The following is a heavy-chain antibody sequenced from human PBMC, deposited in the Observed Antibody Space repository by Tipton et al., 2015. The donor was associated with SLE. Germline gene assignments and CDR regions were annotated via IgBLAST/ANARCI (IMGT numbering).Heavy chain of an antibody. V-gene: IGHV4-4*07. CDR3: ARESADYGYSGFDLGYYYYYMDV. CDR1: DGSISDYY. CDR2: IYASGST. J-gene: IGHJ6*03. Sequence: GLVKPSETLSLTCTVSDGSISDYYWTWIRQPAGEGLEWIGRIYASGSTNYNPSLRSRAAMSVDTSKSHFSLKVTSVTAADTAVYYCARESADYGYSGFDLGYYYYYMDVWGKGTTVTVSS. D-gene: IGHD5-12*01.